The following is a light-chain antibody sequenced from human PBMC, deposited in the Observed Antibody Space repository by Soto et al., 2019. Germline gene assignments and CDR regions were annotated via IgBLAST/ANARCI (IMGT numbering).Light chain of an antibody. Sequence: QSALTQPASVSGSPGQSITISCTGTSSDVGGYNYVCWYQQHPGKAPKLIIHDVTNRPSGVSNRFSGSKSGNTASLSISGLQAEDEADYYCSSYTNSSTVVFGGGTKLTVL. CDR1: SSDVGGYNY. V-gene: IGLV2-14*03. CDR3: SSYTNSSTVV. J-gene: IGLJ2*01. CDR2: DVT.